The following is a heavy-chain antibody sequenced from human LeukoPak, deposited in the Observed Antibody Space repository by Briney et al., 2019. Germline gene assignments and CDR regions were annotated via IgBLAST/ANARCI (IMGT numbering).Heavy chain of an antibody. CDR3: ARLKSVAAAGHYYFDY. J-gene: IGHJ4*02. D-gene: IGHD6-13*01. CDR2: IYYSGST. V-gene: IGHV4-59*08. CDR1: GGSISSYY. Sequence: PSETLSLTCTVSGGSISSYYWSWIRQPPGKGLEWIGYIYYSGSTNYNPSLKSRVTISVDTSENQFSLKLSSVTAADTAVYYCARLKSVAAAGHYYFDYWGQGTLVTVSS.